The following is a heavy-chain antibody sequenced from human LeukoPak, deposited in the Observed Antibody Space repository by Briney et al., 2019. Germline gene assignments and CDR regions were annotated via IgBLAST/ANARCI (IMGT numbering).Heavy chain of an antibody. V-gene: IGHV3-33*01. J-gene: IGHJ4*02. CDR1: GFTFSSYG. CDR2: IWYDGSNK. CDR3: ARLDSGWSFDF. Sequence: TGGSLRLSCAASGFTFSSYGMNWVRQAPGKGLEWVAVIWYDGSNKYYADSVKGRFTISRDNSKNTVSLQLNSLRAEDTAVYYCARLDSGWSFDFWGLGTLVAVSS. D-gene: IGHD6-19*01.